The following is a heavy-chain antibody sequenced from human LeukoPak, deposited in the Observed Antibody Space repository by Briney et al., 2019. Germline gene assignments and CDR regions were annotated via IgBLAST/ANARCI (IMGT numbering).Heavy chain of an antibody. CDR3: ARERAASGSPPFDP. CDR2: ISAYNGNT. J-gene: IGHJ5*02. V-gene: IGHV1-18*01. D-gene: IGHD1-26*01. CDR1: GYTFTSYG. Sequence: ASVKVSCKASGYTFTSYGISWVRQAPGQGLEWMGWISAYNGNTNYAQKFQGRVTMTRNTSISTAYMELSSLRSEDTAVYYCARERAASGSPPFDPWGQGTLVTVSS.